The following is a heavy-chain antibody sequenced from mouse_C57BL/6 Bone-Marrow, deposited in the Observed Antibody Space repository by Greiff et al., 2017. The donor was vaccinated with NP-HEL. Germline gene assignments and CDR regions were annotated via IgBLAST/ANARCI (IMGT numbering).Heavy chain of an antibody. CDR3: ARGHSSWFAY. CDR1: GFTFSSYG. V-gene: IGHV5-6*01. J-gene: IGHJ3*01. CDR2: ISSGGSYT. D-gene: IGHD2-12*01. Sequence: EVQGVESGGDLVKPGGSLKLSCAASGFTFSSYGMSWVRQTPDKRLEWVATISSGGSYTYYPDSVKGRFTFPSDNAKNTLYLQMSCLKSEDTAMYYCARGHSSWFAYWGQGTLVTVSA.